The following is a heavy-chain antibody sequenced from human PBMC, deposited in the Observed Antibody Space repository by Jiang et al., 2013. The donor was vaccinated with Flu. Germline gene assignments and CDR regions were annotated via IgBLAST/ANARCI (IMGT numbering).Heavy chain of an antibody. J-gene: IGHJ4*02. CDR3: ARGVLVLMMGS. V-gene: IGHV4-34*01. CDR2: INHSGST. Sequence: LLKPSETLSLTCAVYGGSFSGYYWSWIRQPPGKGLEWIGEINHSGSTNYNPSLKSRVTISVDTSKNQFSLKLSSVTAADTAVYYCARGVLVLMMGSWGQGTLVTVSS. CDR1: GGSFSGYY. D-gene: IGHD2-8*01.